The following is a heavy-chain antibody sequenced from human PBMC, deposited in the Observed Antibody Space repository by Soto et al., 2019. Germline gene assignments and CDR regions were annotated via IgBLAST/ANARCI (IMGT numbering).Heavy chain of an antibody. CDR1: GGSVSSGSYY. D-gene: IGHD6-19*01. CDR3: ARLSAAWFDP. CDR2: IYHSGST. Sequence: QVQLQESGPGLVKPSETLSLTCTVSGGSVSSGSYYWCWIRQPPGKGLEWIGYIYHSGSTNYNPSRKSRVTISVDTSKTHFSLSLTSVTAAATAVYYCARLSAAWFDPWGQGTLVTVAA. V-gene: IGHV4-61*03. J-gene: IGHJ5*02.